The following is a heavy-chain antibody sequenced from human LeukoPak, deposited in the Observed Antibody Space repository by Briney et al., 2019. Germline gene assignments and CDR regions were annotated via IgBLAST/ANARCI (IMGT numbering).Heavy chain of an antibody. V-gene: IGHV3-64*01. CDR1: GFTFSSYA. CDR2: ISSNGGST. J-gene: IGHJ5*02. Sequence: GGSLRLSCAASGFTFSSYAMHWVRQALGKGLEYVSAISSNGGSTYYANSVKGRFTISRDNSKNTLYLQMGSLRAEDMAVYYCARESFATRWFDPWGQGTLVTVSS. D-gene: IGHD5-12*01. CDR3: ARESFATRWFDP.